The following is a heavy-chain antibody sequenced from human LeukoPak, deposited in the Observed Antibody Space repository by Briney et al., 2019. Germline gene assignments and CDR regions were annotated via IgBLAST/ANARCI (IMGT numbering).Heavy chain of an antibody. CDR1: RFTFSSYS. Sequence: GSLRLSCAASRFTFSSYSMNWVRQAPGRGLEWVSFIYADGNTYYADSVKGRFTISRDISKNAVFLQMNSLRAEDTAVYYCARDSYGDANFDTWGQGTLVTVSS. CDR3: ARDSYGDANFDT. J-gene: IGHJ4*02. V-gene: IGHV3-53*01. CDR2: IYADGNT. D-gene: IGHD4-17*01.